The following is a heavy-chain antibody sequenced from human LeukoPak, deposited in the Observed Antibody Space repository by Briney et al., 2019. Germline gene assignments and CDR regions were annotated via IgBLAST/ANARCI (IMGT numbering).Heavy chain of an antibody. CDR2: IDYSGST. Sequence: SETLSLTWTVSGGSMRNYYYNWIRQPPGKGLEWIGSIDYSGSTINNPSLKSRVTISVYKTKNQFSLKLTSVTVADTAVYYCARGRRYGRWGQRTLVTVSS. CDR3: ARGRRYGR. J-gene: IGHJ4*02. D-gene: IGHD1-1*01. CDR1: GGSMRNYY. V-gene: IGHV4-59*01.